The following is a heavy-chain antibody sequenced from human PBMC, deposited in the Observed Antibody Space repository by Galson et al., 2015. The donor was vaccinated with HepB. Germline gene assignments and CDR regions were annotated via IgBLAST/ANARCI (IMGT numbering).Heavy chain of an antibody. V-gene: IGHV5-51*03. CDR3: ARLPEYYYDSSGYSAYFDY. J-gene: IGHJ4*02. D-gene: IGHD3-22*01. CDR1: GYSFTSYW. CDR2: IYPGDSDT. Sequence: QSGAEVKKPGESLKISCKGSGYSFTSYWIGWVRQMPGKGLEWMGIIYPGDSDTRYSPSFQGQVTISADKSISTAYLQWSSLKASDTAMYYCARLPEYYYDSSGYSAYFDYWGQGTLVTVSS.